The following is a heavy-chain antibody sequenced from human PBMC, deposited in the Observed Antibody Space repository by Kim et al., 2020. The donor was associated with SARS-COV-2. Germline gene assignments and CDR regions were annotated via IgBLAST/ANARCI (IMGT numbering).Heavy chain of an antibody. D-gene: IGHD1-26*01. CDR1: GFPFNTYA. CDR3: ASLSPRERSEALDY. CDR2: IGTADT. J-gene: IGHJ4*02. V-gene: IGHV3-23*01. Sequence: GGSLRLSCAASGFPFNTYAMTWVRQAPGKGLTWVASIGTADTYYTDSVKGRFTISRDNSKNTLSLQMNTLRAEDTAIYYCASLSPRERSEALDYWGQGTL.